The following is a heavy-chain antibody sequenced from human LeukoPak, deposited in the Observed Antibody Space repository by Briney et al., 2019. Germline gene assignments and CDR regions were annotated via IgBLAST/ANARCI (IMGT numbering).Heavy chain of an antibody. CDR3: ARKEWVPYYFDY. Sequence: SETLSLTCTVSGGSISSSSYYWGWIRQPPGKGLERIGSIYYSGSTYYNPSLKSRVTISVDTSKNQFSLKLSSVTAADTAVYHCARKEWVPYYFDYWGQGALVTVSS. J-gene: IGHJ4*02. V-gene: IGHV4-39*01. D-gene: IGHD3-3*01. CDR2: IYYSGST. CDR1: GGSISSSSYY.